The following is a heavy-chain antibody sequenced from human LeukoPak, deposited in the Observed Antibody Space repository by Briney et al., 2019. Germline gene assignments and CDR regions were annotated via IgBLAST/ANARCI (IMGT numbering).Heavy chain of an antibody. CDR2: ISYDGSNK. CDR3: ARDQSYRDFWSGYFGYYFDC. J-gene: IGHJ4*02. D-gene: IGHD3-3*01. Sequence: GGSLRLSCAASGFTVSSNYMSWVRQAPGKGLEWVAVISYDGSNKYYADSVKGRFTISRDNSKNTLYLQMNSLRAEDTAVYYCARDQSYRDFWSGYFGYYFDCWGQGTLVTVSS. CDR1: GFTVSSNY. V-gene: IGHV3-30*03.